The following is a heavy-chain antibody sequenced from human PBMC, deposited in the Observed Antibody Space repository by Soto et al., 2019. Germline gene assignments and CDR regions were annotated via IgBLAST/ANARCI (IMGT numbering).Heavy chain of an antibody. D-gene: IGHD6-19*01. J-gene: IGHJ4*02. Sequence: SEPRSHTCSVSGGSIMVSYWSWIRQTPGKGLEWLGYVYYTGSTNYSPSLRSRVSISVDTSKNEFSLRLSSVTAADTAVYFCARSVAVPGAHIDYWGQGTQVTVSS. CDR1: GGSIMVSY. CDR3: ARSVAVPGAHIDY. V-gene: IGHV4-59*01. CDR2: VYYTGST.